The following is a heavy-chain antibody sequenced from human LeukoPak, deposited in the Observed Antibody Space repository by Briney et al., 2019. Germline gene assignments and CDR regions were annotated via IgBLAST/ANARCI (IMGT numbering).Heavy chain of an antibody. D-gene: IGHD6-19*01. J-gene: IGHJ5*02. V-gene: IGHV4-34*01. Sequence: PSETLSLTCAVYGGSFSGYYWSWIRQPPGKGLEWIGEINHSGSTNYNPSLKSRVTISVDTSKNQFSLKLSSVTAADTAVYYCARGRGQWLVGNWFDPWGQGTLVTVSS. CDR2: INHSGST. CDR1: GGSFSGYY. CDR3: ARGRGQWLVGNWFDP.